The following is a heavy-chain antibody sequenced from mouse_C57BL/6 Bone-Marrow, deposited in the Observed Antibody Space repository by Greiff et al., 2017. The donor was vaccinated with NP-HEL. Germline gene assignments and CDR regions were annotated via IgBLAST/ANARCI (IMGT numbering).Heavy chain of an antibody. Sequence: QVQLKESGAELARPGASVKLSCKASGYTFTSYGISWVKQRTGQGLEWIGEIYPRSGNTYYNEKFKGKATLTADKSSSTAYMELRSLTSEDSAVYCCAREEIYYYGWFAYWGQGTLVTVSA. CDR3: AREEIYYYGWFAY. V-gene: IGHV1-81*01. D-gene: IGHD1-1*01. J-gene: IGHJ3*01. CDR1: GYTFTSYG. CDR2: IYPRSGNT.